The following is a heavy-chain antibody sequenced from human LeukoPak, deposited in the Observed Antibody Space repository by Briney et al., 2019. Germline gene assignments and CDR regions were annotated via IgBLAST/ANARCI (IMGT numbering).Heavy chain of an antibody. Sequence: GASVKVSCKASGYDFTKYAVQWVRQAPGQGLEWMGWINPNSGGTNYAQKFQGRVTMTRDTSISTAYMELSRLRSDDTAVYYCARAGESPSSLRYFDTYNPHDAFDIWGQGTMVTVSS. D-gene: IGHD3-9*01. J-gene: IGHJ3*02. V-gene: IGHV1-2*02. CDR2: INPNSGGT. CDR3: ARAGESPSSLRYFDTYNPHDAFDI. CDR1: GYDFTKYA.